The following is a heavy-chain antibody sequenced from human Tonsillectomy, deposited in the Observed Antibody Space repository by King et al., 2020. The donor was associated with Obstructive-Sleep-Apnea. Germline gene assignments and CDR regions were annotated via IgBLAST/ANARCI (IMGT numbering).Heavy chain of an antibody. V-gene: IGHV4-59*08. CDR1: GGSITNYY. CDR3: ARHRGVEDYGGYGDYFDY. D-gene: IGHD5-12*01. J-gene: IGHJ4*02. CDR2: MYYSWNT. Sequence: QLQESGPGLVKPSETLSLTCNVSGGSITNYYWSWIRQPPGKGLEWIGYMYYSWNTNFNPSLKSRVTISADTSKIQFSLRLSSVTAADTAVYYCARHRGVEDYGGYGDYFDYWGQGTLVAVSS.